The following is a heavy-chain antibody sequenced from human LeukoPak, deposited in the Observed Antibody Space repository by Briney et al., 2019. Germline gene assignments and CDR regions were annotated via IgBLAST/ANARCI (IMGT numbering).Heavy chain of an antibody. D-gene: IGHD3-3*01. V-gene: IGHV1-69*05. CDR3: ARVPILEWLPHRYYFDY. Sequence: SVKVSCKASGGTFSSHAISWVRQAPGQGLEWMGGIIPIFGTANYAQKFQGRVTITTDESTSTAYMELSSLRSEDTAVYYCARVPILEWLPHRYYFDYWGQGTLVTVSS. CDR2: IIPIFGTA. J-gene: IGHJ4*02. CDR1: GGTFSSHA.